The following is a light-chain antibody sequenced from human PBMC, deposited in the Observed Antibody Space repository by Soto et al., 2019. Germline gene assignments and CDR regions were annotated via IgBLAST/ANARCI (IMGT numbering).Light chain of an antibody. Sequence: ELVLTQSPGTLSLSPGARATLSCRASQSVSSSYLAWYQQKPGQAPRLFIYGASSRATGIPDRFSASGYGTDCNINLSRLEPEDFEVYYGQQYGSSPNTFGQGTRREI. CDR1: QSVSSSY. V-gene: IGKV3-20*01. CDR3: QQYGSSPNT. J-gene: IGKJ5*01. CDR2: GAS.